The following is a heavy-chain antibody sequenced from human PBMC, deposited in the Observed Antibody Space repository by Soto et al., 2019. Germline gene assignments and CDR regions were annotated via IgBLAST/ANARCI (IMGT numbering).Heavy chain of an antibody. CDR1: GFTFSDYY. V-gene: IGHV3-11*01. CDR3: ARDKGQLVPADGY. Sequence: PGGSLRLSCGASGFTFSDYYMIWIRQAPGKGLEWVSYITSSGSSIYYADSVKGRFTISRDNAKNSLYLQMNSLRAEDTAVYYCARDKGQLVPADGYWGQGTLVTVSS. CDR2: ITSSGSSI. D-gene: IGHD6-6*01. J-gene: IGHJ4*02.